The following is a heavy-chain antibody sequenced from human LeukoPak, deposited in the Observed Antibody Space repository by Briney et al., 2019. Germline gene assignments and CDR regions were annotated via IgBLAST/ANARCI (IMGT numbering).Heavy chain of an antibody. CDR1: GGTFSSYA. Sequence: ASVKVSCKASGGTFSSYAISWVRQAPGQGLEWMGRIIPIFGIANYAQKFQGRVTITADKSTSTAYMELSSLRSEDTAVYYCARDRYDSSGYYYELDYWGQGTLVTVSS. CDR2: IIPIFGIA. D-gene: IGHD3-22*01. V-gene: IGHV1-69*04. J-gene: IGHJ4*02. CDR3: ARDRYDSSGYYYELDY.